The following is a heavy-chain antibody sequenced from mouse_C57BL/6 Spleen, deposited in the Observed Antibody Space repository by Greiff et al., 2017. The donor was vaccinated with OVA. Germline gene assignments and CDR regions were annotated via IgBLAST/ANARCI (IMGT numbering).Heavy chain of an antibody. D-gene: IGHD3-2*02. CDR2: IYPSDSET. CDR3: ARLKAQPYYYAMDY. CDR1: GYTFTSYW. V-gene: IGHV1-61*01. Sequence: VQLQQPGAELVRPGSSVKLSCKASGYTFTSYWMDWVKQRPGQGLEWIGNIYPSDSETHYNQKFKDKATLTVDKSSSTAYMQLSSLTSEDSAVYYCARLKAQPYYYAMDYWGQGTSVTVSS. J-gene: IGHJ4*01.